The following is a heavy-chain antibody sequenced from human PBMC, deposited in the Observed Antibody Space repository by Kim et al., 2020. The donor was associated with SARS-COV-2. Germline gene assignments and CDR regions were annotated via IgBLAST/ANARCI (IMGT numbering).Heavy chain of an antibody. J-gene: IGHJ2*01. D-gene: IGHD2-2*01. Sequence: SETLSLTCTVSGGSISSYYWSWIRQPQGKGLEWIGYIYYSGSTNYNPSLKSRVTISVDTSKNQFSLKLSSVTAADTAVYYCARGTIVVVPAAFRYFDLWGRGTLVTVSS. CDR1: GGSISSYY. V-gene: IGHV4-59*01. CDR2: IYYSGST. CDR3: ARGTIVVVPAAFRYFDL.